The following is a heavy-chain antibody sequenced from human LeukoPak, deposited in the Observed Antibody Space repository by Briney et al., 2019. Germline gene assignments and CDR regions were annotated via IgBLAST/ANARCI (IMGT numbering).Heavy chain of an antibody. CDR3: ARLGSYSSSSGHYFDY. D-gene: IGHD6-6*01. J-gene: IGHJ4*02. CDR2: INHSGNT. V-gene: IGHV4-34*01. Sequence: SETLSLTCAVYGGSFSGYYWSWIRQPPGKGLEWIGEINHSGNTNYNPSLKSRVTISVDTSKNQFSLKLSSATAADPAVYYCARLGSYSSSSGHYFDYWGQGTLVTVSS. CDR1: GGSFSGYY.